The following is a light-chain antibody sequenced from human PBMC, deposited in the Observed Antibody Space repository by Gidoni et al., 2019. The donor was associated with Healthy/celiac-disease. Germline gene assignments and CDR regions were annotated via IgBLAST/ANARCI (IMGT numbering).Light chain of an antibody. CDR1: QSISNW. V-gene: IGKV1-5*03. CDR3: QQYNSYPYT. J-gene: IGKJ2*01. CDR2: KAS. Sequence: DIQMTQSPSTLSASVGDRVTIPCRASQSISNWLAWYQQKPGKAPKLLIYKASSLGSGVPSRFSGSGSGTEFTLTISSLQPDDFATYYCQQYNSYPYTFXXXTRLEIK.